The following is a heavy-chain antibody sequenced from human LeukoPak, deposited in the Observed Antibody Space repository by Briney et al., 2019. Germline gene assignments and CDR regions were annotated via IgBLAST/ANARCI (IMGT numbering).Heavy chain of an antibody. CDR1: GYTFTRYY. V-gene: IGHV1-46*01. Sequence: ASVKVSCKASGYTFTRYYMRWVRQAPGQGLEWMGIINPSGGSTSYAQKFQGRVTMTRDTSTSTVYMELTSLRSEDTAVYYCARGYERGDFDYWGQGTLVTVSS. D-gene: IGHD3-10*01. CDR3: ARGYERGDFDY. CDR2: INPSGGST. J-gene: IGHJ4*02.